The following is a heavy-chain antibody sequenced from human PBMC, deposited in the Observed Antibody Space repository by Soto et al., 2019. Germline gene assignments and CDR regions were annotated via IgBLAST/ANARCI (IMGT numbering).Heavy chain of an antibody. D-gene: IGHD3-10*01. CDR2: IYYSGST. J-gene: IGHJ4*02. CDR1: GGSISSSSYY. Sequence: SETLSLTCTVSGGSISSSSYYWGWPRQPPGKGLEWIGYIYYSGSTNYNPSLKSRVTISVDTSKNQFSLKLNSMTAADTAVYYCARHNYGSGSTYFDYWGQGTLVTVSS. CDR3: ARHNYGSGSTYFDY. V-gene: IGHV4-61*05.